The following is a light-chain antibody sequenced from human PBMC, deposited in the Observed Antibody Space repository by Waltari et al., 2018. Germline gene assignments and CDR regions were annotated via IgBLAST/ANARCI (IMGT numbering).Light chain of an antibody. J-gene: IGKJ1*01. CDR3: QQYNNWPPPWT. CDR2: GAA. V-gene: IGKV3-15*01. CDR1: QSVSSN. Sequence: EIVMTQSPATLSVSPGERATLTCRASQSVSSNLAWYQQKPGQAPRPLIYGAATRATGLPARFSRSGSGTEFTLTISSLQSEDFAVYYCQQYNNWPPPWTFGQGTQVEIK.